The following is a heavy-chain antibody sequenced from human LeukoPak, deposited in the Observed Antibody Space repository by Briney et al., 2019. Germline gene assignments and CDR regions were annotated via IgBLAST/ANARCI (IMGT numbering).Heavy chain of an antibody. CDR2: IYTSRST. V-gene: IGHV4-61*02. CDR1: GGSISSGSYY. D-gene: IGHD3-10*01. J-gene: IGHJ5*02. Sequence: PSETLSLTCTVSGGSISSGSYYWSGIRQPAGKGLEWIGRIYTSRSTNYNPSLKSRVTISVDTSKNQFSLKLSSVTAADTAVYYCAVEGGSGSYPWGQGTLVTVSS. CDR3: AVEGGSGSYP.